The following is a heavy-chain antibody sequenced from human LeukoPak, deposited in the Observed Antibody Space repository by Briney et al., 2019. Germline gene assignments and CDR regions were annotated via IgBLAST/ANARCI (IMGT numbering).Heavy chain of an antibody. J-gene: IGHJ5*02. CDR1: GYTFTSYY. CDR3: ARDKDSSSWYDVGRFDP. Sequence: ASVKVSCKASGYTFTSYYMHWVRQAPGQGLEWMGIINPSGGSTSYAQKFQGRVTMTRDTSTSTVYMELSSLRSEDTAVYYCARDKDSSSWYDVGRFDPWGQGTLVTVSS. D-gene: IGHD6-13*01. V-gene: IGHV1-46*01. CDR2: INPSGGST.